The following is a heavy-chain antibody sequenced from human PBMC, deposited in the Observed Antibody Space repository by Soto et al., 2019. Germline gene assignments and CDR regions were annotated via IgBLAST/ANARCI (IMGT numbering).Heavy chain of an antibody. D-gene: IGHD2-15*01. J-gene: IGHJ5*02. CDR2: IIPIFGTA. CDR3: ARVGYCSGGSCYANWFDP. Sequence: QVQLVQSGAEVKKPGSSVKVSCKASGGTFSSYAISWVRQAPGQGLEWMGGIIPIFGTANYAQKFQGRVTITADESKSTAYMELSSLRSEDTAVYYCARVGYCSGGSCYANWFDPWGQGTLVTVSS. CDR1: GGTFSSYA. V-gene: IGHV1-69*12.